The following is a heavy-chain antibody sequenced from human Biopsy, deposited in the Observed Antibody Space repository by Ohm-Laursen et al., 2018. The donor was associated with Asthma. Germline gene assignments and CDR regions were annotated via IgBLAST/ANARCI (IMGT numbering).Heavy chain of an antibody. V-gene: IGHV3-23*01. Sequence: GSLRLSCAASGFTFSSYAMNWVRQAPGKGLEWVSAISGSGGSTYYADSVKGRFTISRDNSKNTLHLQMSSLRAEDTAVYYCAKAREDIVVVVAVSDSWGQGTLVTVSS. CDR1: GFTFSSYA. D-gene: IGHD2-15*01. CDR3: AKAREDIVVVVAVSDS. CDR2: ISGSGGST. J-gene: IGHJ4*02.